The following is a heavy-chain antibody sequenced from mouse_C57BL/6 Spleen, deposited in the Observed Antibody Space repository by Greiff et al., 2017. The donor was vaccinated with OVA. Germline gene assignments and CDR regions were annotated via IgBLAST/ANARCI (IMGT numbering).Heavy chain of an antibody. Sequence: EVQGVESGGDLVKPGGSLKLSCAASGFTFSSYGMSWVRQTPDKRLEWVATISSGGSYTYYPDSVKGRFTISRDNAKNTLYLQMSSLKSEDTAMYYCARHGYGNYGDYFDYWGQGTTLTVSS. V-gene: IGHV5-6*01. CDR2: ISSGGSYT. J-gene: IGHJ2*01. D-gene: IGHD2-10*02. CDR3: ARHGYGNYGDYFDY. CDR1: GFTFSSYG.